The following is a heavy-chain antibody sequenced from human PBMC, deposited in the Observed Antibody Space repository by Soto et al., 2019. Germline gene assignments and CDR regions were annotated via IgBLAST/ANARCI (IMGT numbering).Heavy chain of an antibody. CDR2: INPNSGGT. CDR3: ARGSSGHDWYGDFVSILALDPLDY. Sequence: QVQLVQSGAEVKKPGASVKVSCKASGYTFTDYYMHWVRQAPGQGLEWMGWINPNSGGTNYAQKFQGWITMTRDTSISTVYMELSRLRSDDTAVYYCARGSSGHDWYGDFVSILALDPLDYWGQGTLVTVSS. CDR1: GYTFTDYY. V-gene: IGHV1-2*04. J-gene: IGHJ4*02. D-gene: IGHD5-12*01.